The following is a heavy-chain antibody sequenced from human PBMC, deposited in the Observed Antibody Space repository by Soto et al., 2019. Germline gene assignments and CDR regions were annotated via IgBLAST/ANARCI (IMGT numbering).Heavy chain of an antibody. V-gene: IGHV4-59*08. CDR1: GGSIDTYY. D-gene: IGHD6-25*01. Sequence: QVQLQESGPGLVKPSDTLSLTCTVSGGSIDTYYWSWIRQPPGKGLEYIGYISHTGTTDSNPSLKSRVTLSIDTSKNQFSLNLSSVTAADTASYYCARLIRGAAAAFDSWGQGSLVNVSS. CDR3: ARLIRGAAAAFDS. CDR2: ISHTGTT. J-gene: IGHJ4*02.